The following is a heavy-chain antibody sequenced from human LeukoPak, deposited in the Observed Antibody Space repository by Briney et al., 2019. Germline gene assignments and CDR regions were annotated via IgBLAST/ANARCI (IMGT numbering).Heavy chain of an antibody. CDR2: INPYGSDT. D-gene: IGHD1-7*01. CDR3: VAYNWNYPEY. Sequence: GGSLRLSCAASGFSFRSYFMYWVRQAPGKGLAWVSRINPYGSDTEYADSVKGRFTISRDNAKNTLYMQMNSLREEDTAVYYCVAYNWNYPEYWGQGTLVTVSS. J-gene: IGHJ4*02. V-gene: IGHV3-74*03. CDR1: GFSFRSYF.